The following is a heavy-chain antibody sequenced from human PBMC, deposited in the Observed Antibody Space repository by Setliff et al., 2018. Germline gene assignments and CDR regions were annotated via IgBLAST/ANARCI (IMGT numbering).Heavy chain of an antibody. CDR1: GFTFSSYA. J-gene: IGHJ3*02. D-gene: IGHD3-3*01. V-gene: IGHV3-30*04. CDR2: ISYDGSNK. CDR3: ARPQYDFWSGYYDAFDI. Sequence: GGSLRLSCAASGFTFSSYAMHWVRQAPGKGLEWVAVISYDGSNKYYADPVKGRFTISRDNSKNTLYLQMNSLRAKDTAVYYCARPQYDFWSGYYDAFDIWGQGTMVTVSS.